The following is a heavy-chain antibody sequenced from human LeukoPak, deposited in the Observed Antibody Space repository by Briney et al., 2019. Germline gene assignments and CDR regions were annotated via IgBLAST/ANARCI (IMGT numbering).Heavy chain of an antibody. CDR1: GGSISSSSYY. D-gene: IGHD3-10*01. CDR2: IYYSGST. CDR3: ARRKYYYGSVYYFDY. Sequence: SETLSLTCTVSGGSISSSSYYWGWIRQPPGKGLEWIGSIYYSGSTYYNPSLKSRVTISVDTSKNQFFLRLSSVTAADTAVYYCARRKYYYGSVYYFDYWGQGTLVTVSS. J-gene: IGHJ4*02. V-gene: IGHV4-39*01.